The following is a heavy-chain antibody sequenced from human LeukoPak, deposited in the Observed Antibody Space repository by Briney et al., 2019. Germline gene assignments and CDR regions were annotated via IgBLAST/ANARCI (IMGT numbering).Heavy chain of an antibody. Sequence: SETLSLTCAVSGVSFNDYYWSWVRQTPGKGLEWIGEINHGGYTNDSPSLKSRVTMSIDTSRKQFSLNLRSVTVADTGIYYCTRMTTGHDYWGPGTLVTVSS. CDR2: INHGGYT. CDR3: TRMTTGHDY. D-gene: IGHD4-17*01. J-gene: IGHJ4*02. V-gene: IGHV4-34*10. CDR1: GVSFNDYY.